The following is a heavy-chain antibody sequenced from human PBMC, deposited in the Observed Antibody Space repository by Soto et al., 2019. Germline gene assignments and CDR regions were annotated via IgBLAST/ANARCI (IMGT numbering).Heavy chain of an antibody. CDR3: AKGRSYYYYYGVDV. CDR2: INAGNGDT. V-gene: IGHV1-3*01. J-gene: IGHJ6*02. Sequence: GASVKVSCKASGYTFTSYAMHWVRQAPGQRLEWMGWINAGNGDTKYSQKFQGRVTITRDTSASTAYMELSSLRSEDTAVYYCAKGRSYYYYYGVDVWGQGTTVTVSS. CDR1: GYTFTSYA.